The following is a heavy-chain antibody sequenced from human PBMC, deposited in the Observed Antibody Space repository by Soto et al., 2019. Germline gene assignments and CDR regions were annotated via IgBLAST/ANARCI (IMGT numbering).Heavy chain of an antibody. CDR1: GFTFSSYA. Sequence: GGSLRLSCAASGFTFSSYAMSWVRQAPGKGLEWVSAISGSGGSTYYADSVKGRFTISRDNSKNTLYLQMNSLRAEDTAVYYCAIFSLTTVTPNYYYGMDVWGQGTTVTVSS. CDR2: ISGSGGST. V-gene: IGHV3-23*01. D-gene: IGHD4-4*01. CDR3: AIFSLTTVTPNYYYGMDV. J-gene: IGHJ6*02.